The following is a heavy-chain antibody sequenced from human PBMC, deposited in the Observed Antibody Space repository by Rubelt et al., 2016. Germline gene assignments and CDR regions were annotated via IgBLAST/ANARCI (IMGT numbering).Heavy chain of an antibody. CDR1: GFTFSSYA. J-gene: IGHJ4*02. Sequence: GFTFSSYAMHWVRQAPGRGLEWVAVISYDGSNKYYADSVKGRFTISRDNSRNTLLLQMNSLRTEDTAVYYCAREGLYYLDYWGQGTQVIVSS. V-gene: IGHV3-30*04. CDR2: ISYDGSNK. D-gene: IGHD2-15*01. CDR3: AREGLYYLDY.